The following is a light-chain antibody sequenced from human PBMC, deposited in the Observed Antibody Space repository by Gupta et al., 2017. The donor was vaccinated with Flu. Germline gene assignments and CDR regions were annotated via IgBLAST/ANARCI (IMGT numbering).Light chain of an antibody. CDR2: NNN. V-gene: IGLV1-47*01. CDR3: AAWDDILSGPV. CDR1: RSNIGDKY. J-gene: IGLJ3*02. Sequence: SRSNIGDKYVHWYQQLPGTAPKLLMYNNNQRPSGVPDRFAGSKSGTSASLAISGLRSEDETDYYCAAWDDILSGPVFGGGTRLTVL.